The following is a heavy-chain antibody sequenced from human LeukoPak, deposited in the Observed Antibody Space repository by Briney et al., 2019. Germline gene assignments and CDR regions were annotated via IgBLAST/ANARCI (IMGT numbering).Heavy chain of an antibody. CDR2: IDSNSRTI. J-gene: IGHJ3*02. CDR1: GFTFSTYE. D-gene: IGHD2-15*01. CDR3: VREYCSGGSCSDAFDI. V-gene: IGHV3-48*03. Sequence: GGSLRLSCAASGFTFSTYEMDWVRQAPGKGLEWISYIDSNSRTIHYADAVGGRFTISRDNAKNSLFLQMNSLRAEDTAVYYCVREYCSGGSCSDAFDIWGQGTMVTVSS.